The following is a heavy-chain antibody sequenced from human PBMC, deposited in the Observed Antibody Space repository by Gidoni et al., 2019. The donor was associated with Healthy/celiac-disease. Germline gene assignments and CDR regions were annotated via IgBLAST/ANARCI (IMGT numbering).Heavy chain of an antibody. CDR2: LRTA. V-gene: IGHV1-69*01. Sequence: LRTANYAQKFQCRVTITADESTSTAYMELSSLRSEDKAVYYCASLGELATKMDYWGQGTLVTVSS. D-gene: IGHD3-16*01. CDR3: ASLGELATKMDY. J-gene: IGHJ4*02.